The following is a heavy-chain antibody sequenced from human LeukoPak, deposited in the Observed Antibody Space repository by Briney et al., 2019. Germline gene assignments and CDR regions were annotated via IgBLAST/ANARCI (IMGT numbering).Heavy chain of an antibody. CDR3: ARDKWISDYYYGMDV. V-gene: IGHV1-18*01. CDR1: GYTFTSYG. D-gene: IGHD2-2*03. Sequence: ASVKVSCKAAGYTFTSYGISWVRPAPGQGLEWMGWISAYNGNTNYAQKLQGRVTMTTDTPTSTAYMELRSLRSDDTAVYYCARDKWISDYYYGMDVWGQGTTVAVSS. J-gene: IGHJ6*02. CDR2: ISAYNGNT.